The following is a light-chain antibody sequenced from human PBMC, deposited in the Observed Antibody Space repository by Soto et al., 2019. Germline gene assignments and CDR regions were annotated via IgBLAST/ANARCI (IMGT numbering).Light chain of an antibody. V-gene: IGKV3-11*01. J-gene: IGKJ4*01. Sequence: EIVLTQSPGTLSLSPGERATLSCRASQSISNYLAWYQHKPGQAPRLLISDASKRASGVPARFSGSGSGTAFTLPISSLDPEDFAVSYCQQRSQWPPLTFGGGTTVEIK. CDR2: DAS. CDR1: QSISNY. CDR3: QQRSQWPPLT.